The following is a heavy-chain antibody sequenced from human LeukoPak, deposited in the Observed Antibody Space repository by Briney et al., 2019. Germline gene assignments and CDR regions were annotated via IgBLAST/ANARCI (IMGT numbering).Heavy chain of an antibody. J-gene: IGHJ6*02. V-gene: IGHV3-30*02. CDR1: GFTFSSYG. CDR3: ARKGGLLWFGELLHYYYGMDV. Sequence: GGSLRLSCAASGFTFSSYGMHWVRQAPGKGPAWVAFIQYDGTNEYYADSVKGRFTISRDNSKNTLYLQMNSLRAEDTAVYYCARKGGLLWFGELLHYYYGMDVWGQGTTVTVSS. D-gene: IGHD3-10*01. CDR2: IQYDGTNE.